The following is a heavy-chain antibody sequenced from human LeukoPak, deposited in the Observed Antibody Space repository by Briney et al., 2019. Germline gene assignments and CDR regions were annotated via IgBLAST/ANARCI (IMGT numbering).Heavy chain of an antibody. V-gene: IGHV3-7*01. CDR3: ARPTYTSGCDF. J-gene: IGHJ4*02. Sequence: GGSLRLSCAASGFTFSSSWMNWVRQAPGKGLEWVANIKQDGSEKYYVDSVKGRFTISRDNAKNSLYLQMNGLRAEDTAVYYCARPTYTSGCDFWGQGTLVTVSS. CDR1: GFTFSSSW. CDR2: IKQDGSEK. D-gene: IGHD6-19*01.